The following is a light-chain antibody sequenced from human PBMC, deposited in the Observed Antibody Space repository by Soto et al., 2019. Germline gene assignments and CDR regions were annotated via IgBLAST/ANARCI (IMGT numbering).Light chain of an antibody. CDR1: SSDVGGYNY. CDR3: SSYAGSNNMV. Sequence: QSALTQPPSASGSPGQSVTISCTGTSSDVGGYNYVSWYQQHLGKAPKLIIYEVSKWPSGVPARFSGSKSGNTASLTVSGLQAEDEADYYCSSYAGSNNMVFGGGTKLTVL. J-gene: IGLJ2*01. V-gene: IGLV2-8*01. CDR2: EVS.